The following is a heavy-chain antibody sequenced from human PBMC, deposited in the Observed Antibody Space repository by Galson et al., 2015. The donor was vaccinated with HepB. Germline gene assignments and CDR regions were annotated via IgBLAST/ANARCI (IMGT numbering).Heavy chain of an antibody. Sequence: SLRLSCAASGFTFSSYWMSWVRQAPGKGLEWVANIKQDGSEKYYVDSVKGRFTISRDNAKNSLYLQMNSLRAEDTAVYYCARDYDFWSGFLVFDYWGQGTLVTVSS. CDR1: GFTFSSYW. CDR2: IKQDGSEK. CDR3: ARDYDFWSGFLVFDY. V-gene: IGHV3-7*03. D-gene: IGHD3-3*01. J-gene: IGHJ4*02.